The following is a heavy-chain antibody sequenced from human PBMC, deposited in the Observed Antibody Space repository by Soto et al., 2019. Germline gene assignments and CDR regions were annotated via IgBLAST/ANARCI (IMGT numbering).Heavy chain of an antibody. CDR1: GGTFNTYV. J-gene: IGHJ4*02. CDR3: AREAGDH. Sequence: QMQLVQSGAEVREPGSSVKVSCTASGGTFNTYVITWVRQAPGQGLEWVGGIIPMFSLIKVAQKFQGRVTINADDSMTTAYMQLNSLRSDDTAVYYCAREAGDHWGQGTLVTVSS. V-gene: IGHV1-69*01. CDR2: IIPMFSLI. D-gene: IGHD3-10*01.